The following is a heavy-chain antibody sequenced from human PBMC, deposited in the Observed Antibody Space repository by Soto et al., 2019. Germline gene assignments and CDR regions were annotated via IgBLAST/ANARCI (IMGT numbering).Heavy chain of an antibody. CDR1: GLTFSSYA. D-gene: IGHD3-22*01. Sequence: GGSLRLSCAASGLTFSSYAMSWVRQAPGKGLEWVSAISGSGGSTYYADSVKGRFTISRDNSKNTLYLQMNSLRAEDTAVYYCAKGGEYYYGSSGYYYDYWGQGTLVTVSS. CDR3: AKGGEYYYGSSGYYYDY. V-gene: IGHV3-23*01. J-gene: IGHJ4*02. CDR2: ISGSGGST.